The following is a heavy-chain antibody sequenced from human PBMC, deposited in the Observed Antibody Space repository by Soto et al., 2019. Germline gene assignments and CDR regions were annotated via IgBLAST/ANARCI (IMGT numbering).Heavy chain of an antibody. J-gene: IGHJ4*02. Sequence: QVQLQQWGAGLLKASETLSLTCAVYGGSFSGYYWSWIRQPPGKGLEWIGEINHSGSTNYNPSLKSRVTISVDTSKNQFSLKLSSVTSADTAVYYCARGPPGFDYWGQGTLVTVSS. CDR1: GGSFSGYY. V-gene: IGHV4-34*01. CDR3: ARGPPGFDY. D-gene: IGHD3-10*01. CDR2: INHSGST.